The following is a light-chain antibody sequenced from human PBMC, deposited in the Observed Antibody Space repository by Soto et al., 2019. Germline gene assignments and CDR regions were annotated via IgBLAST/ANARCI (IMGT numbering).Light chain of an antibody. CDR1: QSVSSSY. J-gene: IGKJ1*01. V-gene: IGKV3-20*01. Sequence: EIVLTQSPGTLSLSPGERATLSCRASQSVSSSYLAWYQQKPGQAPRLLIYGASSRATGIPDRFSGSGSGTEFTLTISSLQPDDFATYYCQQYNSYPRTFGQGTKVDIK. CDR2: GAS. CDR3: QQYNSYPRT.